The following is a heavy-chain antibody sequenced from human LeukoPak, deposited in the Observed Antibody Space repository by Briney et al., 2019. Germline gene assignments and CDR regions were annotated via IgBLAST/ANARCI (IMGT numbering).Heavy chain of an antibody. CDR1: GFTFSSYA. CDR2: IYSGGST. V-gene: IGHV3-53*01. CDR3: ARDSVAGHGY. J-gene: IGHJ4*02. Sequence: GGSLRLSCAASGFTFSSYAIHWVRQAPGKGLEWVSVIYSGGSTYYADSVKGRFTISRDNSKNTLYLQMNSLRAEDTAVYYCARDSVAGHGYWGQGTLVTVSS. D-gene: IGHD6-19*01.